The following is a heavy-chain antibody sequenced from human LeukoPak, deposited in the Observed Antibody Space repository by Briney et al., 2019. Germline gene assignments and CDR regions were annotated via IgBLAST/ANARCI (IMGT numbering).Heavy chain of an antibody. D-gene: IGHD6-13*01. CDR3: TRTGYRSNWYVPN. CDR2: IREDGSEK. V-gene: IGHV3-7*01. CDR1: GFTFSAYW. Sequence: GGSLRLSCAGSGFTFSAYWMSWVRQAPWKGLEWVATIREDGSEKYYVDSVKGRFTISRDNAKNSLYLQMNSLRAEDTAVYYCTRTGYRSNWYVPNWGQGTLVTVSS. J-gene: IGHJ4*02.